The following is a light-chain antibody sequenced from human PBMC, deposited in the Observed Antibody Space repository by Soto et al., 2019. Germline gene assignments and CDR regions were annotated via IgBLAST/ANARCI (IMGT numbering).Light chain of an antibody. J-gene: IGKJ1*01. CDR3: QQYKSYWT. V-gene: IGKV1-5*01. Sequence: DIRMTQSASTLSASNGDGVTITCRASQRISTWLSWYQQKPGKAPKLLISDASSLETGVPSRFSGSGSGTEIALPLNSLQPDDFATYYCQQYKSYWTFGQGT. CDR1: QRISTW. CDR2: DAS.